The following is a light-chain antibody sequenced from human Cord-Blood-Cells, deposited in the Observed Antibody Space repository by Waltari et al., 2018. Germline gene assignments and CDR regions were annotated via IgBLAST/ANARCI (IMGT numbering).Light chain of an antibody. V-gene: IGKV4-1*01. CDR2: WAS. Sequence: EIVMTQSPVSLAVSLGERATIYCKSSQSVLYSSNNKNYLAWYQQKPGQPHKLLIYWASTRESGVPDRFSGSGSGTDFTLTISSLQAEDVAVYYCQQYYSTPYTFGQGTKLEIK. CDR1: QSVLYSSNNKNY. J-gene: IGKJ2*01. CDR3: QQYYSTPYT.